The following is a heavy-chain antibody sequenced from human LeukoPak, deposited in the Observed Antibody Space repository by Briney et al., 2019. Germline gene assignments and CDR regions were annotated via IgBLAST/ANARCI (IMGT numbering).Heavy chain of an antibody. V-gene: IGHV1-69*13. CDR1: GGTFISYA. Sequence: WASVTVSCTASGGTFISYAISWVRQAPGQGLEWMGGIIPIFGTANYAQKFQGRVTITADESTSTAYMELSSLRSEDTAVYYCARDHPDYGNDYWGQGTLVTVSS. J-gene: IGHJ4*02. CDR3: ARDHPDYGNDY. D-gene: IGHD4-17*01. CDR2: IIPIFGTA.